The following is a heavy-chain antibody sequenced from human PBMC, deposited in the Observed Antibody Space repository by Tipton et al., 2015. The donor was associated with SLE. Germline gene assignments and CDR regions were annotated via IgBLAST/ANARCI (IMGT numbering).Heavy chain of an antibody. CDR1: GGSISSNNYY. D-gene: IGHD3-10*01. Sequence: TLSLTCTVSGGSISSNNYYWGWIRQPPGKGLEWIGNIYYSGNTYYNPSLKSRVTISVDTSKNQFSLKLSSVTAADTAVYYCVRRGSGSHRPRPFDFWGQGTLVTVSS. CDR2: IYYSGNT. V-gene: IGHV4-39*07. CDR3: VRRGSGSHRPRPFDF. J-gene: IGHJ4*02.